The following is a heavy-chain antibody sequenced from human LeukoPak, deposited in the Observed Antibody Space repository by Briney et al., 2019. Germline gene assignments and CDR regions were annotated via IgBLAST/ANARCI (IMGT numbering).Heavy chain of an antibody. CDR1: GGSISGYF. J-gene: IGHJ4*02. CDR2: VYTSGTT. V-gene: IGHV4-4*07. CDR3: ARGTEKTRISGYYSFDH. D-gene: IGHD5-12*01. Sequence: LETLSLTCTVSGGSISGYFWTWIRQPAGKELEWIGRVYTSGTTYYNPSLESRVTISLDTFNNQLSLRVTSVTAADTAIYYCARGTEKTRISGYYSFDHWGRGLLVTVYS.